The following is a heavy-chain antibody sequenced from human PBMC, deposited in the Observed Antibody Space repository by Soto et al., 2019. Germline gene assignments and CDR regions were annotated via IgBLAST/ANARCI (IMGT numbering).Heavy chain of an antibody. CDR3: ARGYYYASGSSFPY. V-gene: IGHV4-34*01. CDR1: NGSFSKYY. CDR2: NNQSGDT. Sequence: QLHQWGAGLFKHSETLSHTCAVENGSFSKYYWNWIRQSPGKGVGWSGENNQSGDTNYNPSLNTRVTLSVHPSKNHSSLQQKSLTAADKAVFYCARGYYYASGSSFPYWCQGHLVTVSS. J-gene: IGHJ4*02. D-gene: IGHD3-10*01.